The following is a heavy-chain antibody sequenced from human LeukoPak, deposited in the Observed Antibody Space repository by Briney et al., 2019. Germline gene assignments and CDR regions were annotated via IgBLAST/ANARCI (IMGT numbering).Heavy chain of an antibody. CDR2: ISYDGSNK. Sequence: GGSLRLSCAASGFTFSSYAMHWVRQAPGKGLEWVAVISYDGSNKYYADSVKGRFTISRDNSKNTLYLQMNSLRAEDTAVYYCARTYYYDSSGYDYWGQGTLVTVPS. CDR3: ARTYYYDSSGYDY. CDR1: GFTFSSYA. J-gene: IGHJ4*02. V-gene: IGHV3-30-3*01. D-gene: IGHD3-22*01.